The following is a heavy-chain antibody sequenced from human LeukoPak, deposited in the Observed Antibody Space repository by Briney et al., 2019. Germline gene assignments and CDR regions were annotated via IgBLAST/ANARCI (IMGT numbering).Heavy chain of an antibody. CDR3: ARESPYSSGSFDY. Sequence: GGSLRLSCAASGFTFSSYSMNWVRQAPGKGLEWVSSISSSSSYIYYADSVKGRFTISRDNAKNSLYLQMNSLRAEDTAVYYCARESPYSSGSFDYWGQGTLVTVSP. CDR2: ISSSSSYI. CDR1: GFTFSSYS. D-gene: IGHD6-19*01. J-gene: IGHJ4*02. V-gene: IGHV3-21*01.